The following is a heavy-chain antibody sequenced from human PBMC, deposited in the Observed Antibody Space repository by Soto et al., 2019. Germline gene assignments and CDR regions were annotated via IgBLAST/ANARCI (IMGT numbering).Heavy chain of an antibody. CDR3: ARLGSGYSGFFDY. CDR2: IYYSGST. Sequence: XETLALTCAVSGFSISSSSYYWGWIRQPPGKGLEWIGSIYYSGSTYYNPSLKSRVTISVDTSKNQFSLKLSSVTAADTAVYYCARLGSGYSGFFDYWGQGTLVTVSS. J-gene: IGHJ4*02. CDR1: GFSISSSSYY. D-gene: IGHD3-22*01. V-gene: IGHV4-39*01.